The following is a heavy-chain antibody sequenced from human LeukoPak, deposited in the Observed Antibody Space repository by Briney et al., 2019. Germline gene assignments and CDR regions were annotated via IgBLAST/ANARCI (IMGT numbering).Heavy chain of an antibody. CDR3: ARLGGSYSVDY. V-gene: IGHV4-59*08. J-gene: IGHJ4*02. CDR2: VSDSGST. CDR1: GGSIRSFY. D-gene: IGHD3-10*01. Sequence: SETLSLTCTVAGGSIRSFYWSWFRQPPGRGLEWIAYVSDSGSTNSNPSLKSRLTMSIDTSKNEFSLKLSSVTAADTAVYYCARLGGSYSVDYWGQGTLVTVSS.